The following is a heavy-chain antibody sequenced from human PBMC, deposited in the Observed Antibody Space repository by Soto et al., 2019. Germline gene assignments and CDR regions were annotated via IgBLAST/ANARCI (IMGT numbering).Heavy chain of an antibody. CDR3: ARPYCDSTSCYTDWFDP. CDR2: VNAKSGNT. D-gene: IGHD2-2*02. V-gene: IGHV1-8*01. Sequence: QVQLVQSGAEVKKPGASVKVSCKASGYSFSTYDINWVRQAAGQGLEWMGWVNAKSGNTDYAQRFRGRVTTTSNTSISTAYMELSALTPEDTAVYYCARPYCDSTSCYTDWFDPWGQGTLVTVSS. CDR1: GYSFSTYD. J-gene: IGHJ5*02.